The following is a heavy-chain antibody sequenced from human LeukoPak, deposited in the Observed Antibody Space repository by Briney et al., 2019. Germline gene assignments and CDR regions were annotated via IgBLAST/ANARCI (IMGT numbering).Heavy chain of an antibody. J-gene: IGHJ4*02. CDR3: AKPLIPVAGTLYFDF. D-gene: IGHD6-19*01. Sequence: GGPLRLSCAASGFTLSNYGMRWVRQAPGKRLEWVSGIIGSGDSTYYADSVKGRFTISRDNSKNTLYLQMNSLRAEDTAVYYCAKPLIPVAGTLYFDFGGQGTLVTVSS. CDR2: IIGSGDST. CDR1: GFTLSNYG. V-gene: IGHV3-23*01.